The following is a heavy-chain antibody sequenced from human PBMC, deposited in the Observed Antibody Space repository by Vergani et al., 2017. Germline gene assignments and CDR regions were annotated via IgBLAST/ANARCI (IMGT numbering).Heavy chain of an antibody. CDR2: INHSGST. Sequence: QLQLQESGPGLVKPSETLSLTCAVYGGSFSGYYWSWIRQPPGKGLEWIGEINHSGSTNYNPSLKSRVTISVDTSKNQFSLKLSSVTAADTAVYYCARGRVKGIVVVPAWVGPAFDIWGQGTMVTVSS. J-gene: IGHJ3*02. V-gene: IGHV4-34*01. CDR3: ARGRVKGIVVVPAWVGPAFDI. CDR1: GGSFSGYY. D-gene: IGHD2-2*01.